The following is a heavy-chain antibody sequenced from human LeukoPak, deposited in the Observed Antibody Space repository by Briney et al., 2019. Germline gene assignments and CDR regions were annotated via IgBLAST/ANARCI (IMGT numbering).Heavy chain of an antibody. CDR3: AKSLVVVPAAFDY. Sequence: GGSLRLSCAASGFTFSSYAMSWVRQAPGKGLGWVSAISGSGGSTYYADSVKGRFTISRDNSKNTLYLQMNSLRAEDTAAYYCAKSLVVVPAAFDYWGQGTLVTVSS. V-gene: IGHV3-23*01. CDR2: ISGSGGST. CDR1: GFTFSSYA. J-gene: IGHJ4*02. D-gene: IGHD2-2*01.